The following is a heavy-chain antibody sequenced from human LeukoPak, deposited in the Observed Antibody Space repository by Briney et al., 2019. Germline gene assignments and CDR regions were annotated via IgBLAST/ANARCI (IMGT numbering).Heavy chain of an antibody. D-gene: IGHD1-1*01. CDR2: FDPEDGET. J-gene: IGHJ6*02. Sequence: ASVKVSCKDSGYTLTELYLHWVRQAHGKGLEWMGRFDPEDGETIYARKFQGRVTMTEDTSTDTAYMELSSLRSEDTAVYFCAVSLTTGGYYGMDVWGQGTTVTVSS. CDR3: AVSLTTGGYYGMDV. V-gene: IGHV1-24*01. CDR1: GYTLTELY.